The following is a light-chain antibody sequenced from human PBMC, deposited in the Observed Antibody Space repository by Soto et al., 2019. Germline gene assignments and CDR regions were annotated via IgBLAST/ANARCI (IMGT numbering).Light chain of an antibody. V-gene: IGLV2-11*01. J-gene: IGLJ2*01. CDR2: DVS. CDR3: CSYGGRYTSI. Sequence: QSALTQPRSVSGSPGQSVTISCTGASSDVGRYNYVSWYQQHPGTAPKLIIYDVSKRPSGVPDRFSGSKSGITASLSISGLQAEDEAEYFCCSYGGRYTSIFGGGTKVTVL. CDR1: SSDVGRYNY.